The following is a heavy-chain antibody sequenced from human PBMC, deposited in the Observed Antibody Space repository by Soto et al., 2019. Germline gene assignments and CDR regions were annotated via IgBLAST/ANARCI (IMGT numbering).Heavy chain of an antibody. J-gene: IGHJ6*02. CDR2: IYYSGST. CDR3: ARDPLNSSSWNYYYYGMDV. D-gene: IGHD6-13*01. Sequence: TLSLTCTVSGGSISSGGYYWSWIRQHPGKGLEWIGYIYYSGSTYYNPSLKSRVTISVDTSKNQFSLKLSSVTAADTAVYYCARDPLNSSSWNYYYYGMDVWGQGTTVTVS. V-gene: IGHV4-31*03. CDR1: GGSISSGGYY.